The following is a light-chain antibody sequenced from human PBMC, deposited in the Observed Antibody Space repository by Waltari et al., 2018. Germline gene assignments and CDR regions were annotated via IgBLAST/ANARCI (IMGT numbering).Light chain of an antibody. CDR3: QQRSNWPPNT. J-gene: IGKJ2*01. CDR1: QSINNY. V-gene: IGKV3-11*01. Sequence: CSASQSINNYLAWYQHKPGQAPRLLIYDASKRATGIPARFSGTGSGTDFTLTIISLEREDFAVYYCQQRSNWPPNTFGQGTKLEIK. CDR2: DAS.